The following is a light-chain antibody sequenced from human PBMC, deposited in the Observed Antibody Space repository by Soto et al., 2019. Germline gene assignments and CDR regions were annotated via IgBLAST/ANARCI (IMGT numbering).Light chain of an antibody. V-gene: IGLV1-40*01. CDR1: SSNIGAHYD. Sequence: QSVLTQPPSVSGAPGQRVTISCTGSSSNIGAHYDVHWYQQLPGTAPKLLIYGNSNRPSGVPDRFSGSKSGTSASLAITGLQAEDEADYYCQSYDTSLSGVIFGAGTKLTVL. CDR3: QSYDTSLSGVI. CDR2: GNS. J-gene: IGLJ2*01.